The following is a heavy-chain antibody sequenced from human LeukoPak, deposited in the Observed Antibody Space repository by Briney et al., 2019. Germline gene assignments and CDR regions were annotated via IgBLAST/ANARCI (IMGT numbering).Heavy chain of an antibody. CDR1: GGSISSYY. D-gene: IGHD4-11*01. V-gene: IGHV4-34*01. CDR2: INHSGST. Sequence: SETLSLTCTVSGGSISSYYWSWIRQPPGKGLEWTGEINHSGSTNYNPSLKSRVTISVDTSKNQFSLKLSSVTAADTAVYYCARGYSIKDYWGQGTLVTVSS. CDR3: ARGYSIKDY. J-gene: IGHJ4*02.